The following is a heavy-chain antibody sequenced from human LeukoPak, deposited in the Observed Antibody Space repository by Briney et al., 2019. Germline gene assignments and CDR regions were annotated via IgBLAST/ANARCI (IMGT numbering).Heavy chain of an antibody. Sequence: GGPLRLSCAASGFTVSSNYMSWVRQAPGKGLEWVSVIYSGGSTYYAASVKGRFTISRHISQNTLYLQMNSLRGEGTAVYYCARVRLGSGWSLFDFWGQGTLVTVSS. V-gene: IGHV3-53*04. CDR3: ARVRLGSGWSLFDF. CDR2: IYSGGST. D-gene: IGHD6-19*01. J-gene: IGHJ4*02. CDR1: GFTVSSNY.